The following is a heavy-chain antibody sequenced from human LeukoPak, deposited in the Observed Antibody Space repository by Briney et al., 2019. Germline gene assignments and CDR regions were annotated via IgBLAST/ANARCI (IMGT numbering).Heavy chain of an antibody. CDR1: GGSISRSSYY. D-gene: IGHD3-10*01. CDR2: IYYSGST. V-gene: IGHV4-39*07. J-gene: IGHJ4*02. Sequence: PSETLSLTCTVSGGSISRSSYYWGWIRQPPGKGLEWIGSIYYSGSTNYNPSLKSRVTISVDTSKNQFSLKLSSVTAADTAVYYCARGLGPAQVRDAFWYFDYWGQGTLVTVSS. CDR3: ARGLGPAQVRDAFWYFDY.